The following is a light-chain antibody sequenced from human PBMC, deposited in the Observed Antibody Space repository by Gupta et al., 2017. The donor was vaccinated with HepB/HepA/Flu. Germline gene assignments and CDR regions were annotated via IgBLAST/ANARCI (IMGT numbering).Light chain of an antibody. J-gene: IGLJ3*02. CDR2: DVS. CDR1: SDDVGASKY. Sequence: QSALTQPRAVSGSPGPPVTISCTGTSDDVGASKYVSWYQQHPGKAPQLMIYDVSRRPEGVPDRFSGSKSGNTASLTISGLQAEDEADYYCCSYAGTYTVFGGGTKLTVL. CDR3: CSYAGTYTV. V-gene: IGLV2-11*01.